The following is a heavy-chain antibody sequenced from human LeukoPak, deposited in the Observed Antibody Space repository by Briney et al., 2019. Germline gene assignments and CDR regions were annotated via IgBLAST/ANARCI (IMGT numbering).Heavy chain of an antibody. J-gene: IGHJ4*02. V-gene: IGHV4-39*07. CDR2: IYYSGST. CDR1: GGSISSSSYY. D-gene: IGHD3-10*01. CDR3: ARDRSTMVRGVIPYFDY. Sequence: SETLSLTCTVSGGSISSSSYYWGWIRQPPGKGLEWIGSIYYSGSTYYNPSLKSRVTISVDTSKNQFSLKLSSVTAADTAVYYCARDRSTMVRGVIPYFDYWGQGTLVTVSS.